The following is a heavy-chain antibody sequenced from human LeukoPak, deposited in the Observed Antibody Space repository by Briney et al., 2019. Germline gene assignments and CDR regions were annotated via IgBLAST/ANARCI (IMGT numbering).Heavy chain of an antibody. CDR3: ARGTAHFDY. J-gene: IGHJ4*02. Sequence: SETLSLTCTVSGGSISSSSYYWGWIRQPPGKGLEWIGNIYYSGSTYYNSSLKSRVTTSVDTSKNQFSLKLSSVTAADTAVYYCARGTAHFDYWGQGTLVTVSS. V-gene: IGHV4-39*07. CDR2: IYYSGST. CDR1: GGSISSSSYY.